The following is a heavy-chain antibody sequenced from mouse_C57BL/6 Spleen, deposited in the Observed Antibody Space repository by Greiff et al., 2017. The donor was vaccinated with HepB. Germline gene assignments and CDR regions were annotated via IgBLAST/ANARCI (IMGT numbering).Heavy chain of an antibody. Sequence: EVKLVESGGGLVQPGGSLKLSCAASGFTFSSYAMSWVRQTPEKRLEWVATISDGGSYTYYPDNVKGRFTISRDNAKNNLYLQMSHLKSEDTAMYYCARDGEIYYYGSSYFDVWGTGTTVTVSS. CDR2: ISDGGSYT. CDR1: GFTFSSYA. CDR3: ARDGEIYYYGSSYFDV. V-gene: IGHV5-4*01. J-gene: IGHJ1*03. D-gene: IGHD1-1*01.